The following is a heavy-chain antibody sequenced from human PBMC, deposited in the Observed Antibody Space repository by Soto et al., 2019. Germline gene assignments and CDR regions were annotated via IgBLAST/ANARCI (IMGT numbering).Heavy chain of an antibody. J-gene: IGHJ4*02. D-gene: IGHD3-10*01. CDR2: IYPGDSDT. CDR1: GYSFTSYW. CDR3: AISRMNSMVRGVIISFDY. V-gene: IGHV5-51*01. Sequence: GESLKISCKGSGYSFTSYWIGWVRQMPGKGLEWMGIIYPGDSDTTYSPSFQGQVTISGDKSISTAYLQWTGLKASDTAMYYCAISRMNSMVRGVIISFDYWGQGTLVTVSS.